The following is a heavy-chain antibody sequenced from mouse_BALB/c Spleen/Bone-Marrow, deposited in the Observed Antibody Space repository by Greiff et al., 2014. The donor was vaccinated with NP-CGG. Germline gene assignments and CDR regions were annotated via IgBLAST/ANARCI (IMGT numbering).Heavy chain of an antibody. D-gene: IGHD2-1*01. CDR1: GFTFTDYY. V-gene: IGHV7-3*02. J-gene: IGHJ1*01. CDR3: ARDRHYGNYYWYFDV. Sequence: EVHLVESGGGLVQPGGSLRLSCATSGFTFTDYYMSWVRQPPGKALEWLGFIRNKANGYTTEYSASVKGRFTISRDNSLSILCLQMNTLRAEDSATYYCARDRHYGNYYWYFDVWGAGTTVTVSS. CDR2: IRNKANGYTT.